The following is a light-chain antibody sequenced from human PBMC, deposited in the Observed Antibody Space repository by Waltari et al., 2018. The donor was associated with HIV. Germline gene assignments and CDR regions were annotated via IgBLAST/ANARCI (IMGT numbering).Light chain of an antibody. CDR3: QQGSSWPLT. Sequence: DIVFTLSPATLSLSSGERATLSCRASHSLSSYLAWYQKKVGQAPRLLVYDASSRASGIPARFSGSGSGTDFTLTISSLEPEDFAVYYCQQGSSWPLTFGGGTKVEIK. V-gene: IGKV3-11*01. CDR2: DAS. J-gene: IGKJ4*01. CDR1: HSLSSY.